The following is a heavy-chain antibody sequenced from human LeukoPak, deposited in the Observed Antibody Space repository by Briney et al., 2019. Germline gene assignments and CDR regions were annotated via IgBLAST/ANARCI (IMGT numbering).Heavy chain of an antibody. CDR2: TNPEVPNT. CDR1: GVTFTSPW. CDR3: VSTGFDI. V-gene: IGHV3-74*01. J-gene: IGHJ3*02. D-gene: IGHD1-1*01. Sequence: GPSLRLSRAVSGVTFTSPWADSVSHAPGSWRVWDPCTNPEVPNTAYADSVTGPLSISRDNAKHTVYLQMTSLRTEDTAMYYCVSTGFDIWGQGTMVTVSS.